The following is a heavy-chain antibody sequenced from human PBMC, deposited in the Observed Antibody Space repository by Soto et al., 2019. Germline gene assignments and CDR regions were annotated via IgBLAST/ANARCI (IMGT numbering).Heavy chain of an antibody. Sequence: GGSLRLSCAASGFTFSSYWMHWVRQAPGKGLVWVSRINSDGSSTSYADYVKGRFTISRDNAKNTLYLQMNRLRAEDTAVYYCARGERAAARLASSYWGQGTLVTVSS. V-gene: IGHV3-74*01. CDR3: ARGERAAARLASSY. D-gene: IGHD6-13*01. CDR2: INSDGSST. J-gene: IGHJ4*02. CDR1: GFTFSSYW.